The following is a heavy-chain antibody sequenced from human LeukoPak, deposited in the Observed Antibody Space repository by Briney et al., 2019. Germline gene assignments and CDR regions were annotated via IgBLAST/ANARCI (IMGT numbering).Heavy chain of an antibody. CDR2: ISGDGGST. J-gene: IGHJ6*02. D-gene: IGHD1-1*01. CDR1: GFTFDDYA. CDR3: ANGYKSTAGAFSGYYYGMDV. Sequence: PGGSLRLSCAASGFTFDDYAMHWVRQAPGKGLEWVSLISGDGGSTYYADSVKGRFTISRDNSKNSLYLQMNSLRTEDTALYYCANGYKSTAGAFSGYYYGMDVWGQGTTVTVSS. V-gene: IGHV3-43*02.